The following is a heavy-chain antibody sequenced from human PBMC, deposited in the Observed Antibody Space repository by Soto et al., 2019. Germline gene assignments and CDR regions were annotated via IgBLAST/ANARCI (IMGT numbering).Heavy chain of an antibody. CDR3: AKDSAYDVLTGYAFDM. CDR1: GFRFDDYA. CDR2: ITWNSNNI. D-gene: IGHD3-9*01. Sequence: PGGSLRLSCAASGFRFDDYAMHWVRQAPGKGLEWVSGITWNSNNIHYADSVKGRFTISRDNARNSLYLQMDALTPEDTAFYYCAKDSAYDVLTGYAFDMWGQGTMVTVSS. V-gene: IGHV3-9*01. J-gene: IGHJ3*02.